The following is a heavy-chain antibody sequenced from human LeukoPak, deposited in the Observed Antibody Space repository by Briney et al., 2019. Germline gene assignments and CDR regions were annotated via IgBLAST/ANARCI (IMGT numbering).Heavy chain of an antibody. CDR2: IMEDGSKK. Sequence: GGSLRLSCAASGFTFSSYWMSWVRQAPGKGLEWVANIMEDGSKKYYEDSVKGRFTISRDNAKNSLYLQLNSLRGEDTAVYYCAGEGGGAFDIWGQGTMVTVSS. V-gene: IGHV3-7*01. D-gene: IGHD3-16*01. CDR3: AGEGGGAFDI. J-gene: IGHJ3*02. CDR1: GFTFSSYW.